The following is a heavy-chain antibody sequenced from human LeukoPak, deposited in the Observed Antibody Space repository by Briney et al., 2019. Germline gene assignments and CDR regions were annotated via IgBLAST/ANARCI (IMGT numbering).Heavy chain of an antibody. CDR2: IKQDGSEK. CDR3: ATSYDMGWLIGY. J-gene: IGHJ4*02. CDR1: GFTLGDTW. V-gene: IGHV3-7*03. D-gene: IGHD3/OR15-3a*01. Sequence: GGSLRLSCAASGFTLGDTWMNWVRQVPGQGLEWVANIKQDGSEKFYVASVKGRFTISRDNGKSSLYLQMNSLRAEDTALYYCATSYDMGWLIGYWGQGTLVTVSS.